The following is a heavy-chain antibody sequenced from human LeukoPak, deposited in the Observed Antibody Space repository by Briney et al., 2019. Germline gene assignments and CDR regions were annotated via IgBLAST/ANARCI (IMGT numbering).Heavy chain of an antibody. D-gene: IGHD6-6*01. CDR3: ARELVRPHNWFDP. CDR1: GGSISSYY. V-gene: IGHV4-59*01. CDR2: IYYSGST. J-gene: IGHJ5*02. Sequence: PSETLSLTCTVSGGSISSYYWSWIRQPPGKGLEWIGYIYYSGSTNYNPSLKSRVTISVDTSKNQFSLKLSSVTAADTAVYYCARELVRPHNWFDPWGQGTLVTVSS.